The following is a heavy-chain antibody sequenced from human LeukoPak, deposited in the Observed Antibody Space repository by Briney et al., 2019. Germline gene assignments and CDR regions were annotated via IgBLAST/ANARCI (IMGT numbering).Heavy chain of an antibody. V-gene: IGHV3-30*18. CDR3: AKDLGSYLDY. Sequence: GGSLRLSCAASGFTFSSYGMHWVRQAPGKRLEWVAVISYDGSNKYYADSVKGRFTISRDNSKNTLYLQMNSLRAEDTAVYYCAKDLGSYLDYWGQGTLVTVSS. J-gene: IGHJ4*02. CDR1: GFTFSSYG. CDR2: ISYDGSNK. D-gene: IGHD3-16*02.